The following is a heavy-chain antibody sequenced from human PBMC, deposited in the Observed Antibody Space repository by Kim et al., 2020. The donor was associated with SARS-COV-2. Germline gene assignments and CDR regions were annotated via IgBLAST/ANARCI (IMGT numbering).Heavy chain of an antibody. D-gene: IGHD3-10*01. CDR3: ARPRFNLLTCQGNDPFD. CDR1: GFAFSNYW. J-gene: IGHJ3*02. Sequence: GGSLRLSCAASGFAFSNYWMSWVRQVPGKGLEWVANIKQDGNGKNYVDSVKGRFTVSRDNAKNSVYLQMTSLRAEDTAVYYCARPRFNLLTCQGNDPFD. V-gene: IGHV3-7*01. CDR2: IKQDGNGK.